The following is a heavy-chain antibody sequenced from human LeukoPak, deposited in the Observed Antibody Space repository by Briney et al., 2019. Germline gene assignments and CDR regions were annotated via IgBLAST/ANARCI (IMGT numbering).Heavy chain of an antibody. CDR3: ARVRYYDSSGYPLFDY. CDR2: INHSGST. V-gene: IGHV4-34*01. D-gene: IGHD3-22*01. J-gene: IGHJ4*02. CDR1: GGSFSGYY. Sequence: SETLSLTCAVYGGSFSGYYWSWIRQPPGKGLEWIGEINHSGSTSYNPSLKSRVTISVDTSKNQFSLKLSSVTAADTAVYYCARVRYYDSSGYPLFDYWGQGTLVTVSS.